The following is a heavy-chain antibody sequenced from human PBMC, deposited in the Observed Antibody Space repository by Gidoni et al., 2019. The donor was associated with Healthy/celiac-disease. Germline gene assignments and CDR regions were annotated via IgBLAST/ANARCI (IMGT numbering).Heavy chain of an antibody. CDR3: TRHDSDTAMAAFDY. CDR2: IRSKANSYAT. D-gene: IGHD5-18*01. J-gene: IGHJ4*02. V-gene: IGHV3-73*01. CDR1: GLTSSGSA. Sequence: EVQLVESGGGLVQPGGSLKLSCAASGLTSSGSAMHWVRQASGKGLEWVGRIRSKANSYATAYAASVKGRFTISRDDSKNTAYLQMNSLKTEDTAVYYCTRHDSDTAMAAFDYWGQGTLVTVSS.